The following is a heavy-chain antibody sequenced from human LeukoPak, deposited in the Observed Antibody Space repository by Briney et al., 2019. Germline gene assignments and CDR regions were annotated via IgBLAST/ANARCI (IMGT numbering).Heavy chain of an antibody. V-gene: IGHV3-15*01. J-gene: IGHJ6*02. CDR2: IKSKTDGGTT. CDR3: TSNFGYYYGMDV. Sequence: VKPGGSLRLSCAASGFTFSNAWMNWVRQAPGKGLEWVGRIKSKTDGGTTDYAAPVKGRFTISRDDSKNTLYLQMNSLKTEDTAVYYCTSNFGYYYGMDVWGQGTTVTVSS. CDR1: GFTFSNAW. D-gene: IGHD3-10*01.